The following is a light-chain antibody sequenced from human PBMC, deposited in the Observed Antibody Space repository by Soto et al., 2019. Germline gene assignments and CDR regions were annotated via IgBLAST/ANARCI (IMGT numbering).Light chain of an antibody. CDR2: GGS. V-gene: IGKV3-20*01. CDR1: QSVSSNH. CDR3: KHYSSSRT. J-gene: IGKJ1*01. Sequence: DIVLKPSPGTLSLSPGERATLYGRASQSVSSNHLAWYQQKPGQAPRLLIYGGSSRATGIPVRFSGSGSETYFTLTITRLEPEDFAMYYCKHYSSSRTVGQGTKVDI.